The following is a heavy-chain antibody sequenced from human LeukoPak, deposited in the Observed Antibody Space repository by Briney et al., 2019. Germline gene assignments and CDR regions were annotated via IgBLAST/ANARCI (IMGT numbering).Heavy chain of an antibody. CDR2: ISYDGSNK. CDR1: GFTFSSYA. CDR3: ARDRYCGGDCYSYYFDY. D-gene: IGHD2-21*02. Sequence: GGSLRLSCAASGFTFSSYAMHWVRQAPGKGLEWVAVISYDGSNKYYADSVKGRFTISRDNSKNTLYLQMNSLRAEDTAVYYCARDRYCGGDCYSYYFDYWGQGTLVTVSS. J-gene: IGHJ4*02. V-gene: IGHV3-30*04.